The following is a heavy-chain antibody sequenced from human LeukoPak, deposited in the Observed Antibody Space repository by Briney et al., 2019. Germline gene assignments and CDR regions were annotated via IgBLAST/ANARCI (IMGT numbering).Heavy chain of an antibody. CDR2: IYASGST. Sequence: SETLSLTCTVSGGSISSYYWSWLRQPAGKGLEWIGRIYASGSTNYNPSLKGRVTMSVDTSKNQFSLQLRSVTAADTAVYYCARDVMGYSGYDLFDWGQGTLVTVSS. V-gene: IGHV4-4*07. CDR1: GGSISSYY. CDR3: ARDVMGYSGYDLFD. D-gene: IGHD5-12*01. J-gene: IGHJ4*02.